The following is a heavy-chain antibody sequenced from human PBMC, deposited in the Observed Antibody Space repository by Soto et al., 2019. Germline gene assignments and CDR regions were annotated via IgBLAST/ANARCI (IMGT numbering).Heavy chain of an antibody. CDR1: GDSISGANW. CDR3: ARDRKYSDNRWAFDV. Sequence: NPSETLSLTCSVFGDSISGANWWNWVRQPPGQGLEWVGEVFHSETPRYNPSLKSRVTISVDKSNNLFSLELNSVTAADTAVYYCARDRKYSDNRWAFDVWGPGTMVT. V-gene: IGHV4-4*02. J-gene: IGHJ3*01. D-gene: IGHD3-22*01. CDR2: VFHSETP.